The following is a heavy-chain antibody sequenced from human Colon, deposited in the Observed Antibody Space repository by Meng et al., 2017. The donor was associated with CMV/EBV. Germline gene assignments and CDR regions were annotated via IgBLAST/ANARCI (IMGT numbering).Heavy chain of an antibody. D-gene: IGHD4-23*01. J-gene: IGHJ4*02. CDR1: GFTFSNHA. CDR2: INRDGSDT. V-gene: IGHV3-74*01. CDR3: VRDGDSGGNAGFWF. Sequence: GESLKISCVVSGFTFSNHAMSWVRQAPGKGLVWVSRINRDGSDTSHADSVKGRITISRDNAKNTLYLHLNSLRDEDTAVYYCVRDGDSGGNAGFWFWGQGTLVTVSS.